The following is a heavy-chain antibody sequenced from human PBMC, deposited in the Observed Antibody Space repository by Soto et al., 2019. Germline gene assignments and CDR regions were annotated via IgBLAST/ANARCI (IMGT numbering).Heavy chain of an antibody. Sequence: GGSLRLSCAASGFTFSSYSMNWVRQAPGKGLEWVSSISSSSSYIYYADSVKGRFTISRDNAKNSLYLQMNSLRAEDTAVYYCARVGFRGAEYYFDYWGQGTLVTVSS. CDR1: GFTFSSYS. CDR2: ISSSSSYI. D-gene: IGHD3-16*01. V-gene: IGHV3-21*01. CDR3: ARVGFRGAEYYFDY. J-gene: IGHJ4*02.